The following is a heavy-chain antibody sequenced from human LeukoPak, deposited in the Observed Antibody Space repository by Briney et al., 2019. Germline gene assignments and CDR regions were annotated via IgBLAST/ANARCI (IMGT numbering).Heavy chain of an antibody. V-gene: IGHV4-59*08. CDR3: ARFGITVVRGGKYCFDY. Sequence: PSGTLSLTCTVSGGSISNYYWSWIRQPPGKGLEWIGHIYYSGATKYNPSLKSRITISVDTSKNQFSLMLSSVTAADTAVYYCARFGITVVRGGKYCFDYWGQGTLVTVSS. CDR2: IYYSGAT. D-gene: IGHD3-10*01. CDR1: GGSISNYY. J-gene: IGHJ4*02.